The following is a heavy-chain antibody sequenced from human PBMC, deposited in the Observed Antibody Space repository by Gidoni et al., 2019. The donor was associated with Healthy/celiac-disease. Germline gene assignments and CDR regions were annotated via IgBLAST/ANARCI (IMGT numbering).Heavy chain of an antibody. V-gene: IGHV3-21*01. CDR1: GFTFSSYS. J-gene: IGHJ6*03. D-gene: IGHD3-10*01. Sequence: EVQRVESGGGLVKPGGSLRLSCAASGFTFSSYSMNWVRQAPGKGLEWVSSISISSSYIYYADSVKGRFTISRDNAKNSLYLQMNSLRAEDTAVYYCARVRGSGYYYYMDVWGKGTTVTVSS. CDR2: ISISSSYI. CDR3: ARVRGSGYYYYMDV.